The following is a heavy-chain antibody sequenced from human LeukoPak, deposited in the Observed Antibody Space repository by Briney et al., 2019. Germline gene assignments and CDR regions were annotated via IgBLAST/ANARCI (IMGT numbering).Heavy chain of an antibody. D-gene: IGHD4-17*01. J-gene: IGHJ4*02. Sequence: GGSLRLSCAASGFTFSSYWMSWVRQAPGKGREWVANIKQDGSERYYVDSVKGRFTIYRDNAKNSLYLQMNSLRAEDTAVYYCASARYGDYEGFANLNFWGQGTLVTVSS. CDR3: ASARYGDYEGFANLNF. CDR2: IKQDGSER. V-gene: IGHV3-7*01. CDR1: GFTFSSYW.